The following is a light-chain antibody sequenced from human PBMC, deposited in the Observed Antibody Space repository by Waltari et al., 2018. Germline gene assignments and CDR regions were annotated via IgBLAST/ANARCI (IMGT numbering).Light chain of an antibody. J-gene: IGKJ4*01. V-gene: IGKV3-11*01. Sequence: VVLTQSPVTLSLSPGETATLPCRASQTIGTYLPWYQHKLGQPPRLLSYDASPRATGIPARFNGSGSGTDFTLTISGLEVEDSAFYYCQQRYNWPPLTFGGGTKVQTK. CDR1: QTIGTY. CDR3: QQRYNWPPLT. CDR2: DAS.